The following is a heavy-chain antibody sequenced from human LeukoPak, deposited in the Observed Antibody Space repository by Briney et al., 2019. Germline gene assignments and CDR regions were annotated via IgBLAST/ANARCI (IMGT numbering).Heavy chain of an antibody. CDR1: GFTFSTYA. J-gene: IGHJ6*02. CDR2: ISGGGGTT. CDR3: AKEFYFATAV. V-gene: IGHV3-23*01. D-gene: IGHD2-15*01. Sequence: GGSLRLSCAASGFTFSTYAMSWVRQAPGKGLEWVSAISGGGGTTHYADSVRGRFTISRDNSKNTLYLQMDSLRAEDTAVYYCAKEFYFATAVWGQGTTVTVSS.